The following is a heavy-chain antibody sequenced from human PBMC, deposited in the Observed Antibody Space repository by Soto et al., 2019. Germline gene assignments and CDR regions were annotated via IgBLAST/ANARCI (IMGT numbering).Heavy chain of an antibody. D-gene: IGHD3-3*01. CDR3: ARGFQFLEWLPGMIY. CDR1: GFTFSSYA. Sequence: PGGSLRLSCAASGFTFSSYAMHWVRQAPGKGLEWVAVISYDGSNKYYADSVKGRFTISRDNSKNTLYLQMNSLRAEDTAVYYCARGFQFLEWLPGMIYWGQGTLVTVSS. V-gene: IGHV3-30-3*01. CDR2: ISYDGSNK. J-gene: IGHJ4*02.